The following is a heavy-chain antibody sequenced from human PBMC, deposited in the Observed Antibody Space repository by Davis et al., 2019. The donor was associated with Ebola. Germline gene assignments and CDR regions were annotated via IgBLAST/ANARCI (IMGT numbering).Heavy chain of an antibody. CDR2: INSDGTSS. V-gene: IGHV3-74*01. D-gene: IGHD1-1*01. CDR3: ARTESAVHDAFDI. Sequence: GESLKISCKGSGYTFSSFWMNWVRQAPGKGLEWVSRINSDGTSSNYTDVVRGRFTVSRDSAKNTLYLQMNSLRVEDTAVYFCARTESAVHDAFDIWGQGTMVTVSS. CDR1: GYTFSSFW. J-gene: IGHJ3*02.